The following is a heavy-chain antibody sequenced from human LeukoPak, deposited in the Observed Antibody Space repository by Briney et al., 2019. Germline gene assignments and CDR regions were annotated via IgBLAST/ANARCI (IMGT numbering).Heavy chain of an antibody. Sequence: PSQTLSLTCTVSGGSISSGSYYWSWIRQPAGKGLEWIGRIYTSGSTNYNPSLKSRVTISVDTSKNQFSLKLSSVTAADTAVYYCAREWLRFGLDWFDPWGQGTLVTVSS. J-gene: IGHJ5*02. D-gene: IGHD5-12*01. CDR3: AREWLRFGLDWFDP. CDR2: IYTSGST. V-gene: IGHV4-61*02. CDR1: GGSISSGSYY.